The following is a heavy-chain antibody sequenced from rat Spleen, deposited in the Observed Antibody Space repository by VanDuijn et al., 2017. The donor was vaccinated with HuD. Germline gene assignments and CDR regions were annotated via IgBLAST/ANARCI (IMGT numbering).Heavy chain of an antibody. CDR3: TTTGSSYIYWYFDF. D-gene: IGHD1-2*01. CDR2: ISTGGGST. J-gene: IGHJ1*01. CDR1: GFTFSNYY. V-gene: IGHV5-27*01. Sequence: EVQLVESGGGLVQPGRSLKLSCAASGFTFSNYYMAWVRQAPTKGLEWVAYISTGGGSTYYRDSVKGRFTISRDNAKSTLYLQMDSLRSEDTATYYCTTTGSSYIYWYFDFWGPGTMVTVSS.